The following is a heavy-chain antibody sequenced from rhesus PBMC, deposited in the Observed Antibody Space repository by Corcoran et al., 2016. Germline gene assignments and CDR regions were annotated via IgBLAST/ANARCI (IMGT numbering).Heavy chain of an antibody. Sequence: QVKLQQWGEGLGKPSETLSLTCAVYGGSITGYSWCWIGQPPGKGLEWSGNIEGNSASTNYNPSLKKRVTSSKDTSKNQFSLKLSSVTAADTAVYYCARCGPNWNYEVDRFDVWGPGVLVTVSS. J-gene: IGHJ5-1*01. CDR3: ARCGPNWNYEVDRFDV. CDR1: GGSITGYS. CDR2: IEGNSAST. D-gene: IGHD1-26*01. V-gene: IGHV4-73*01.